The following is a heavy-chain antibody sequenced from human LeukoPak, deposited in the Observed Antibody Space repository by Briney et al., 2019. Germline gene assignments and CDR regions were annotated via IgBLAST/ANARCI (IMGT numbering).Heavy chain of an antibody. Sequence: XXXSWIRQPPXXGLXXIGEINHSGSTNYNPSLKSRVTISVDTSKNQFSLKLSSVTAADTAVYYCARAVVTAIRYYFDYWGQGTLVTVSS. V-gene: IGHV4-34*01. J-gene: IGHJ4*02. CDR3: ARAVVTAIRYYFDY. CDR2: INHSGST. D-gene: IGHD2-21*02. CDR1: XX.